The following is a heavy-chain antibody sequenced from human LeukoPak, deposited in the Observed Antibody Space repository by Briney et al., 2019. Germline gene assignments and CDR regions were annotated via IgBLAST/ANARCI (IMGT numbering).Heavy chain of an antibody. J-gene: IGHJ5*02. CDR1: GDSVSSNSAA. Sequence: SQTLSLTCAISGDSVSSNSAAWNWIRQSPSRGLEWLGRTYYRSKWYNDYAVSVKSRTTINPDTSKNQFSLKLSSVTAADTAVYYCARGARFMTTGTNWFDPWGQGTLVTVSS. V-gene: IGHV6-1*01. CDR2: TYYRSKWYN. CDR3: ARGARFMTTGTNWFDP. D-gene: IGHD4-11*01.